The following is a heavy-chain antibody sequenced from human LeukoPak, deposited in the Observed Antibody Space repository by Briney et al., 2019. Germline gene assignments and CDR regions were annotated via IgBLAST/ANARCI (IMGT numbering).Heavy chain of an antibody. J-gene: IGHJ4*02. D-gene: IGHD5-12*01. CDR3: ARASNIVATTAPDY. Sequence: GGSLRLSCAASGFTFSSYSMNWVRQAPGKGLEWVSSISSSSSYMYYADSVKGRFTISRDNAKNSLYLQMNSLRAEDTAVYYCARASNIVATTAPDYWGQGTLVTVSS. CDR2: ISSSSSYM. CDR1: GFTFSSYS. V-gene: IGHV3-21*01.